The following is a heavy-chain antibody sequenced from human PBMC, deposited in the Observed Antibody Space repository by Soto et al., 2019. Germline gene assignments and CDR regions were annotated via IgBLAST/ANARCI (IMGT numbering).Heavy chain of an antibody. CDR2: VFYSGST. Sequence: QLQLQESGPGLVKPSETLSLTCIVSGGSISSSSFYWGWIRQPPGKGLEWLGSVFYSGSTYYNPSLKSRVTISVDTYKNQFSLRLSSVTAADTAVYYCARQDRMFRGLDWFDPWGQGTLVTVSS. J-gene: IGHJ5*02. D-gene: IGHD3-10*01. CDR3: ARQDRMFRGLDWFDP. CDR1: GGSISSSSFY. V-gene: IGHV4-39*01.